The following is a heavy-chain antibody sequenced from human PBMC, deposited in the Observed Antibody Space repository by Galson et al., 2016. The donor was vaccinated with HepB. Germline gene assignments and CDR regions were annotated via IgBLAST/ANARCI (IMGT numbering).Heavy chain of an antibody. CDR1: GFTFSSYA. J-gene: IGHJ2*01. D-gene: IGHD4-17*01. Sequence: SLRLSCAASGFTFSSYAMSWVRQAPGKELEWVSAISGSGGETHYADSVKGRFTFSRDNSKNTMYVQMTSLRAEDTAVYYCASGTTVTTSNSFWYFDLWGRGTLVTVSS. V-gene: IGHV3-23*01. CDR2: ISGSGGET. CDR3: ASGTTVTTSNSFWYFDL.